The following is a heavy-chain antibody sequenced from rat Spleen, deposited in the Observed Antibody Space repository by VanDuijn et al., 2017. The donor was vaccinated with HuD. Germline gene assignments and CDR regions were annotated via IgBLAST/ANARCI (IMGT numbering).Heavy chain of an antibody. CDR1: GFTFSNNG. CDR3: TTDTFYDGTYYPGGFDY. Sequence: EVQLVESGGGLVQPGRSLKLSCAASGFTFSNNGMAWVRQVPAQGLEWVATISYDGSSTYYRDSVKGRFTISRDNAKSTLYLQMDSLRSEDTATYYCTTDTFYDGTYYPGGFDYWGQGVMVTVSS. V-gene: IGHV5-29*01. CDR2: ISYDGSST. D-gene: IGHD1-12*02. J-gene: IGHJ2*01.